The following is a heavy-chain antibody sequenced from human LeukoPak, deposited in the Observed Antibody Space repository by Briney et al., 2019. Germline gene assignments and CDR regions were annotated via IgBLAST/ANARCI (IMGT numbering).Heavy chain of an antibody. Sequence: GSSVKVSCKASGGTFSSYAISWVRQAPGQGLEWMGGIIPIFGTANCAQKFQGRVTITTDESTSTAYMELSSLRSEDTAVYYCASAVQLERRYYFDYWGQGTLVTVSS. CDR3: ASAVQLERRYYFDY. J-gene: IGHJ4*02. CDR1: GGTFSSYA. V-gene: IGHV1-69*05. D-gene: IGHD1-1*01. CDR2: IIPIFGTA.